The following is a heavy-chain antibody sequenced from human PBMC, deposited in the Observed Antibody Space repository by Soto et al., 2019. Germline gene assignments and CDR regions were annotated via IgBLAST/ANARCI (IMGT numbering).Heavy chain of an antibody. V-gene: IGHV1-18*01. CDR3: ARTEWGAFEGMGAFDI. D-gene: IGHD1-26*01. Sequence: ASVKLSCKDSGYSFTSYGISWVRQAPRQGLEWMGWISAYNGNTNYAQKLQGRVTMTTDTSTSTAYMELRSLRSDDTAVYYCARTEWGAFEGMGAFDIWGQGTMVTVSS. CDR1: GYSFTSYG. CDR2: ISAYNGNT. J-gene: IGHJ3*02.